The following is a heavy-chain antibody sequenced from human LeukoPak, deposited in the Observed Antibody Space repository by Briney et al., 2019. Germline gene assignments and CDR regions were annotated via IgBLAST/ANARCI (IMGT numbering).Heavy chain of an antibody. Sequence: GASVKVSFKASGGTFSIYAISWVRQAPGQGREWMGGIIPIFGTANYAQKFQGRVTITADKSTSTAYMELSRLRSEDTAVYYCASTYYDFWSGYYYYYYYYMDVWGKGTTVTVSS. CDR3: ASTYYDFWSGYYYYYYYYMDV. D-gene: IGHD3-3*01. CDR2: IIPIFGTA. CDR1: GGTFSIYA. V-gene: IGHV1-69*06. J-gene: IGHJ6*03.